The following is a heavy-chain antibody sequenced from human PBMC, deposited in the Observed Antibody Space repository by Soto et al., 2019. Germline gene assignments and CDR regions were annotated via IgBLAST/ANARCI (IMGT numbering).Heavy chain of an antibody. CDR2: IHYSGNT. Sequence: QVQLQESGPGLVKPSETLSLTCTVSGGSMSNYYWSWIRQPPGKGLEWIGYIHYSGNTNYNPSLKSRVTISVETSMTQFSLMLSSVTAADTAVYYCARLPAWRWGFDYWGQGTLVTVSS. V-gene: IGHV4-59*08. J-gene: IGHJ4*02. D-gene: IGHD7-27*01. CDR1: GGSMSNYY. CDR3: ARLPAWRWGFDY.